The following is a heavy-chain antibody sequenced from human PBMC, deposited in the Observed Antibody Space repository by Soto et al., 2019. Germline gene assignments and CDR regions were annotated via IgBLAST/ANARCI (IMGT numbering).Heavy chain of an antibody. J-gene: IGHJ3*02. V-gene: IGHV4-59*01. CDR1: GGSMNNYY. CDR2: IYYSGST. Sequence: SETLSLTCSVSGGSMNNYYWNWLRQPPGKGLEWIGYIYYSGSTNYNPSLKSRVTISVDTSRNQFSLNLSSVSAADTAMYYCARSGGSSPACARRHDFDIWRQGTMGT. D-gene: IGHD2-2*01. CDR3: ARSGGSSPACARRHDFDI.